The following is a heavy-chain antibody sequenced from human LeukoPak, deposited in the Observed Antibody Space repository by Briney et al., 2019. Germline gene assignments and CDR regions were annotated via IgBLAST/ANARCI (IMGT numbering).Heavy chain of an antibody. V-gene: IGHV1-18*01. CDR1: GYTFTSYG. CDR3: ARGGFSWLRLARFDY. J-gene: IGHJ4*02. CDR2: ISAYNGNT. D-gene: IGHD5-12*01. Sequence: ASVKVSCKASGYTFTSYGISWVRQAPGQGLEWMGWISAYNGNTNYAQKFQGRVTITADESTSTAYMELSSLRSEDTAVYYCARGGFSWLRLARFDYWGQGTLVTVSS.